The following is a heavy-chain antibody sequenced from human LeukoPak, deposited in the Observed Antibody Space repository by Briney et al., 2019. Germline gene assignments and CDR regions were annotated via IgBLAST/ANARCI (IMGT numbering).Heavy chain of an antibody. Sequence: GGSLRVSCAASGFTFSNPVMTWVRQAPGKGLEWVSAISGSGGGTYYADSVKGRFTISRDNSKNTLYLQMNSLTTEDTAVYYCARTELFDYWGQGNLVTVSS. V-gene: IGHV3-23*01. D-gene: IGHD1-14*01. J-gene: IGHJ4*02. CDR2: ISGSGGGT. CDR3: ARTELFDY. CDR1: GFTFSNPV.